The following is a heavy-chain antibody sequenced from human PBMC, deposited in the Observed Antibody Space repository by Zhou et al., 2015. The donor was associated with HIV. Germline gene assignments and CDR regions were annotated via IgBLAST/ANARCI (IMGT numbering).Heavy chain of an antibody. V-gene: IGHV1-18*01. J-gene: IGHJ6*02. D-gene: IGHD6-13*01. CDR2: ISAYNGNT. CDR3: ARAPSSSWYYYYYGMDV. CDR1: GYTFTSYG. Sequence: QVQLVQSGAEVKKPGASVKVSCKASGYTFTSYGISWVRQAPGQGLEWMGWISAYNGNTNYAQKLQGRVTMTTDTSTSTAYMELRSLRSDDTAVYYCARAPSSSWYYYYYGMDVWGQGTTVTVSS.